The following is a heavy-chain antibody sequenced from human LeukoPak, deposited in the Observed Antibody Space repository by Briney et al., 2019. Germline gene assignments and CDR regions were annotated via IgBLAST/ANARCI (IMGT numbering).Heavy chain of an antibody. CDR1: GYTFTSYG. CDR2: ISAYNGNT. CDR3: ARTGYRYYDSSGYYYTWFDP. D-gene: IGHD3-22*01. J-gene: IGHJ5*02. Sequence: ASVKVSCKASGYTFTSYGISWVRQAPGQGLEWMGWISAYNGNTNYAQKLQGRVTMTTDTSTSTAYMELRRLRSDDTAVYYCARTGYRYYDSSGYYYTWFDPWGQGTLVTVSS. V-gene: IGHV1-18*01.